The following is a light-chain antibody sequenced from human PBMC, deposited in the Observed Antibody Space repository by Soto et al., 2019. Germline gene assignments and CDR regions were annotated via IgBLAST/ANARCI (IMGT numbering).Light chain of an antibody. J-gene: IGKJ4*01. CDR3: QEYYSTTVT. CDR2: WAS. Sequence: DIVMTQSPDSLAVSLGERATINCKSSQSILFSSNNKNYLTWYQQKPGQPPKPLIYWASTRESGVPDRFSGSGSGTDFTLTISSLQAEDVGVYYCQEYYSTTVTFGGGTKVEIK. V-gene: IGKV4-1*01. CDR1: QSILFSSNNKNY.